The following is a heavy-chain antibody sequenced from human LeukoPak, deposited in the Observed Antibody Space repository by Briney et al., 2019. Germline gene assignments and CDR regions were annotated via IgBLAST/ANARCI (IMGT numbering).Heavy chain of an antibody. J-gene: IGHJ5*02. D-gene: IGHD3-10*01. V-gene: IGHV4-4*07. CDR1: GGSISSYY. CDR2: IYTGGST. Sequence: SETLSLTCTVSGGSISSYYWSWIRQPAGKGLEWIGRIYTGGSTNYNPSLKSRVTMSVDTSKNQFSLKLSSVTAADTAVYYCARDITMVRGVTGFDPWGQGTLVTVSS. CDR3: ARDITMVRGVTGFDP.